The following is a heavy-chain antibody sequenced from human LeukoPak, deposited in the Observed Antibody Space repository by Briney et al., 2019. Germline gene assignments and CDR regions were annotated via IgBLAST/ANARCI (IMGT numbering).Heavy chain of an antibody. CDR2: IIPIFGTA. CDR3: ARARAVAGNGDFDY. V-gene: IGHV1-69*05. CDR1: GGTFSSYA. J-gene: IGHJ4*02. Sequence: GSSVKVSCKASGGTFSSYAISWVRQAPGQGLEWMGGIIPIFGTANYAQKFQGRVTITTDESASTAYMELSSLRSEDTAVYYCARARAVAGNGDFDYWGQGTLVTVSS. D-gene: IGHD6-19*01.